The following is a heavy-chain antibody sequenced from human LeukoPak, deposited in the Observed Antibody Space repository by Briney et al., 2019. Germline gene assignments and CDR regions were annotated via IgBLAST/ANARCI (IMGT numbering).Heavy chain of an antibody. CDR2: ISSSSNYI. D-gene: IGHD1-7*01. CDR3: ARAPTPWGAGTLDY. J-gene: IGHJ4*02. CDR1: GFTFSSYT. Sequence: GGSLRLSCAASGFTFSSYTMNWVRQAPGKGLEWVSSISSSSNYIYYADSVKGRFTISRDNAKNSLYLQLNSLRAEDTAVYYCARAPTPWGAGTLDYWGQGTLVTVSS. V-gene: IGHV3-21*01.